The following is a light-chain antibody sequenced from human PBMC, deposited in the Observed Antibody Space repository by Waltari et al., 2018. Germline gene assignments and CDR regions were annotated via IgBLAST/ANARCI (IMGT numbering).Light chain of an antibody. CDR2: GAS. CDR3: QQYGSSPYT. CDR1: QSLSNNY. V-gene: IGKV3-20*01. J-gene: IGKJ2*01. Sequence: EIVLPQSPGTLSLSTGERATLSCRASQSLSNNYLPWYVQKLGQAPRLLIYGASRRATGIPDRFSGSGSGTDFTLTIIRLEAEDSAVYYCQQYGSSPYTFGQGTKLEIK.